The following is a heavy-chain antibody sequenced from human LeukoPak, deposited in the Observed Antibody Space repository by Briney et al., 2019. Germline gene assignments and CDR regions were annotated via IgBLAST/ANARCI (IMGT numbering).Heavy chain of an antibody. CDR3: AKDLLQTFFFDSSGYYSDAFGM. CDR2: ISGSGDNT. Sequence: GGSLRLSCAASEFTFSNFAMSWVRQAPGKGLEWVSTISGSGDNTYYADSVKGRFTISRDNSKNTLSLHMNTLRAEDTAVYYCAKDLLQTFFFDSSGYYSDAFGMWGQGTMVTVSP. V-gene: IGHV3-23*01. D-gene: IGHD3-22*01. CDR1: EFTFSNFA. J-gene: IGHJ3*02.